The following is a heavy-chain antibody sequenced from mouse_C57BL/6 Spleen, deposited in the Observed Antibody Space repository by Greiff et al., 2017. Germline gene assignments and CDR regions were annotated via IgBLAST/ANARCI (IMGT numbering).Heavy chain of an antibody. CDR1: GFTFSSSG. V-gene: IGHV5-6*01. CDR2: ISSGGSST. CDR3: ERHEDTTVYYFDY. D-gene: IGHD1-1*01. Sequence: EVKLQESEGDLVKPGGSLKLSCAASGFTFSSSGMSWVRQTPDKRLEWVATISSGGSSTSSPDSVKGRFTISRDNAKNNLYLQMRSLKSEDTDMYYCERHEDTTVYYFDYWGQGTTLTVSS. J-gene: IGHJ2*01.